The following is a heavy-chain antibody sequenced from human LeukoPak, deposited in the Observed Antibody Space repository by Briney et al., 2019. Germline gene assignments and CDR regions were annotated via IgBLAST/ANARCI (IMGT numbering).Heavy chain of an antibody. CDR1: GFTFSTYA. CDR3: AKDLHYDFWSGYVDY. D-gene: IGHD3-3*01. V-gene: IGHV3-30*02. Sequence: SGGSLRLSCAASGFTFSTYAMHWVRQAPGKGLEWVAFIRYDGSNKYYTDSVKGRFTISRDNSKNTLYLQMNSLRPEDTAVYYCAKDLHYDFWSGYVDYCGQGTLVTVSS. CDR2: IRYDGSNK. J-gene: IGHJ4*02.